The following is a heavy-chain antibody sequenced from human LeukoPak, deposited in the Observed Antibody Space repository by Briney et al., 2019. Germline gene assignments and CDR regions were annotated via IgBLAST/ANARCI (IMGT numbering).Heavy chain of an antibody. J-gene: IGHJ4*02. Sequence: PGGSLRLSCAASGFTFSSYAMSWVRQAPGKGLEWVSAISGSGGSTYYADSVKGRFTISRDNSKNTLYLQMNSLRAEDTAVYYCAKSVYRPGWLGVFDYWGQGTLVTVSS. V-gene: IGHV3-23*01. D-gene: IGHD6-19*01. CDR1: GFTFSSYA. CDR3: AKSVYRPGWLGVFDY. CDR2: ISGSGGST.